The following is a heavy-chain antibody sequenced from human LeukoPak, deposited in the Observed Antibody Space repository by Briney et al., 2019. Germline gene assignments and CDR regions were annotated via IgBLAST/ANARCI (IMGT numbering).Heavy chain of an antibody. CDR3: ARSRQRYSSSLADLDY. J-gene: IGHJ4*02. D-gene: IGHD6-6*01. CDR2: IIPIFGTA. CDR1: GGTFSSYA. V-gene: IGHV1-69*13. Sequence: SVKVSCKASGGTFSSYAISWVRQAPGQGLEWMGGIIPIFGTANYAQKFQGRVTITADESTSTAYMELSSLRSGDTAVYYCARSRQRYSSSLADLDYWGQGTLVTVSS.